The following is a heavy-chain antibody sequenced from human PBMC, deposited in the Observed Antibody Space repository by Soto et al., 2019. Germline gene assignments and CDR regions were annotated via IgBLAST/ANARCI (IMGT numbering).Heavy chain of an antibody. CDR1: GYTFTSYY. CDR2: INPSGGST. V-gene: IGHV1-46*01. D-gene: IGHD6-13*01. Sequence: ASVKVSGKASGYTFTSYYMHWVRQAPGQGLEWMGIINPSGGSTSYAQKFQGRVTMTRDTSTSTVYMELSSLRSEDTAVYYCAREGIAAATLNWFDPWGQGTLVTVS. J-gene: IGHJ5*02. CDR3: AREGIAAATLNWFDP.